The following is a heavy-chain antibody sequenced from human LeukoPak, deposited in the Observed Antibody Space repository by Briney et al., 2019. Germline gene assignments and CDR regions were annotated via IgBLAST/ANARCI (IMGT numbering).Heavy chain of an antibody. Sequence: GRSLRLSCAASGFTFSSYAMHWVRQAPGKGLEWGAVISYDGSNKYYADSVKGRFTISRDNSKNTLYLQMNSLRAEDTAVYYCARVGGQKTYYYDSSGDPSGYGMDVGGQGTTVTVSS. CDR1: GFTFSSYA. D-gene: IGHD3-22*01. CDR3: ARVGGQKTYYYDSSGDPSGYGMDV. V-gene: IGHV3-30-3*01. CDR2: ISYDGSNK. J-gene: IGHJ6*02.